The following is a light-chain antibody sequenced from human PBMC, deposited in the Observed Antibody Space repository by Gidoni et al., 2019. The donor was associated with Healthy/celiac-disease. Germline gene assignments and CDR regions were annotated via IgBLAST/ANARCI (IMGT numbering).Light chain of an antibody. V-gene: IGLV1-40*01. CDR2: GNS. CDR3: QSYDSSLSVRV. CDR1: SSNIGAGYD. J-gene: IGLJ3*02. Sequence: QSVLTQPPEGSGAPGQRVTISCTGSSSNIGAGYDVHWYQQLPGTAPKLLIYGNSNRPSGVPDRFSGSKSGTSASLPLTGLQAEDEAYYYCQSYDSSLSVRVFGRVPKLTVL.